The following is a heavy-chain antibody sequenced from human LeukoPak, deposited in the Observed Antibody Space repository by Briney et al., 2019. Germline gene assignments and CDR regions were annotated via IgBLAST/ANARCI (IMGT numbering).Heavy chain of an antibody. Sequence: GGSLRLSCAASGFTFSSYSMNWVRQAPGKGLEWVSSICGSSNYIYYADSVKGRFTISRDNAKNSLYLQMNSLRAEDTAVYYCARATFYYGSSGYYYWGQGTLVTVSS. CDR1: GFTFSSYS. J-gene: IGHJ4*02. V-gene: IGHV3-21*01. CDR2: ICGSSNYI. CDR3: ARATFYYGSSGYYY. D-gene: IGHD3-22*01.